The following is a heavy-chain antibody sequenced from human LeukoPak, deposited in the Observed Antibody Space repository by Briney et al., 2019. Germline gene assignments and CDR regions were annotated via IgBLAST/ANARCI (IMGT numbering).Heavy chain of an antibody. Sequence: ASVKVSCKASGYTFTSYAMNWVRQAPGQGLEWMGWINTNTGNPTYAQGFTGRFVFSLDTSVNTAYLQISSLKAEDTAVYYCARSMTTVTSQRPYYYYYMDVWGKGTTVTVSS. D-gene: IGHD4-17*01. CDR3: ARSMTTVTSQRPYYYYYMDV. CDR2: INTNTGNP. J-gene: IGHJ6*03. CDR1: GYTFTSYA. V-gene: IGHV7-4-1*02.